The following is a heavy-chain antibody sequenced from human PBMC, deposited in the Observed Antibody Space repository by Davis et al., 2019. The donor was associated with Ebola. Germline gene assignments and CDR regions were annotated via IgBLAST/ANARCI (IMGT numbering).Heavy chain of an antibody. V-gene: IGHV4-39*01. J-gene: IGHJ5*02. CDR3: ARQHRVTRPLDL. D-gene: IGHD4-11*01. CDR1: GGSISSGGYY. Sequence: SETLSLTCTVSGGSISSGGYYWSWIRQHPGKGLEWIGYIYYSGSTYYNPSLKSRVAVSVDTSKNQFSLSLSSLTAADTAIYYCARQHRVTRPLDLWGQGTLVTVSS. CDR2: IYYSGST.